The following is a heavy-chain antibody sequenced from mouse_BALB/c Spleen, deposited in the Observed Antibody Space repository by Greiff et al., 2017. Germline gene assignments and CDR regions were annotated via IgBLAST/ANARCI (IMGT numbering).Heavy chain of an antibody. J-gene: IGHJ3*01. CDR3: ARELDGYYGKAD. CDR1: GYSITSGYY. CDR2: ISYDGSN. V-gene: IGHV3-6*02. D-gene: IGHD2-3*01. Sequence: EVKLQESGPGLVKPSQSLSLTCSVTGYSITSGYYWNWIRQFPGNKLEWMGYISYDGSNNYNPSLKNRISITRDTSKSQFFLKLNSVTTEDTDTYYCARELDGYYGKADWGQGTLVTVSA.